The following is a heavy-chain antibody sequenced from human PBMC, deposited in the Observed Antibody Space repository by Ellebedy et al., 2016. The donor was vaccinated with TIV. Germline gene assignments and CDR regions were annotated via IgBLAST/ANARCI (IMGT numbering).Heavy chain of an antibody. J-gene: IGHJ4*02. CDR3: ARRDVGDVGYSDF. V-gene: IGHV1-2*02. Sequence: AASVKVSCKTSGDTFSGYYIHWVRQAPGQGLEWMGWINPNTGDTNYAQRFQGRVTMTRDTSISTAFMELGRLTSDDTAVYYCARRDVGDVGYSDFWGQGSLVIGSS. D-gene: IGHD2-21*01. CDR2: INPNTGDT. CDR1: GDTFSGYY.